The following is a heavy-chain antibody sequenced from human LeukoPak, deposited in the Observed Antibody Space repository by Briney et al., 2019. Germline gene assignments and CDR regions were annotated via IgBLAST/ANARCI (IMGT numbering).Heavy chain of an antibody. V-gene: IGHV3-30*14. CDR2: ISYDGSNK. D-gene: IGHD2-2*01. J-gene: IGHJ4*02. CDR1: GFTFSSYA. CDR3: ARGHSTKSDY. Sequence: PGRSLRLSYAASGFTFSSYAMHWVRQAPGKGLEWVAVISYDGSNKYYADSVKGRFTISRDNSKNTLYLQMNSLRAEDTAVYYCARGHSTKSDYWGQGTLVTVSS.